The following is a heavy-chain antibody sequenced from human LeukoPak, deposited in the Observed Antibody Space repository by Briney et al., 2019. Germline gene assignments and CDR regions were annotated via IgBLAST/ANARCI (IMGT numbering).Heavy chain of an antibody. CDR3: TTDPRDYYDSSGYYQYAFDI. Sequence: PRTSLRLSCAATGFTFTSYGMHWVRQAPGKGLEWVAVIWYDGSNKYYVDSVKGRFTISRDNSKNTLYLQMNSLRAEDTAVYYCTTDPRDYYDSSGYYQYAFDIWGQGTMVTVSS. J-gene: IGHJ3*02. D-gene: IGHD3-22*01. V-gene: IGHV3-33*01. CDR1: GFTFTSYG. CDR2: IWYDGSNK.